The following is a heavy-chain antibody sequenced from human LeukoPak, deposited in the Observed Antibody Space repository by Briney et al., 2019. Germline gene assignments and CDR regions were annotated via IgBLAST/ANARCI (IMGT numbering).Heavy chain of an antibody. D-gene: IGHD3-22*01. CDR2: IYYSGST. V-gene: IGHV4-30-4*01. Sequence: SQTLSLTCTVSGGSISSGDYYWSWIRQPPGKGLEWIGYIYYSGSTYYNPSLKSRVTISVDTSKTQFSLKLSSVTAADTAVYYCARGGLYDSSGYYWSTRFDYWGQGTLVTVSS. CDR3: ARGGLYDSSGYYWSTRFDY. CDR1: GGSISSGDYY. J-gene: IGHJ4*02.